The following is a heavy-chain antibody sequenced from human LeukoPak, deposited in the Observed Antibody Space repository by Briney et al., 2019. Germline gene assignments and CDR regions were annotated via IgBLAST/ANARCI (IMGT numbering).Heavy chain of an antibody. CDR2: TYYSGST. CDR1: GGSISSYY. V-gene: IGHV4-59*08. Sequence: SETLSLTCTVSGGSISSYYWSWIRQPPGKGLEWIGYTYYSGSTNYNPSLKSRVTISVDTSKNQFSLKLSSVTAADTAVYYCAVYYYGSGSYHNYYYYGMDVWGQGTTVTVSS. J-gene: IGHJ6*02. CDR3: AVYYYGSGSYHNYYYYGMDV. D-gene: IGHD3-10*01.